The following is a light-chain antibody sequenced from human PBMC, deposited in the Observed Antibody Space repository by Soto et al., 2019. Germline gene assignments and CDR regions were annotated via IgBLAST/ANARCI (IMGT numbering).Light chain of an antibody. CDR1: QSIGTN. V-gene: IGKV3-15*01. CDR2: GAS. J-gene: IGKJ2*01. Sequence: EIGMTQSPATLSVSPGERATLSCRASQSIGTNLAWFQQKPGQAPRLLISGASTRATGIPARFSGSGSGTEFTLTISSLQSEDSAVHYCQHYNNWPPYTFGQGTKVDIK. CDR3: QHYNNWPPYT.